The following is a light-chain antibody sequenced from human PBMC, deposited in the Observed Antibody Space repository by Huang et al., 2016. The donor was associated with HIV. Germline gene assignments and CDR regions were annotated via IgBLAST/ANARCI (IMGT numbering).Light chain of an antibody. CDR2: AAS. Sequence: IQLNQSPSSLSASVGDRVTITCRASQGISSFLAWYQQKPGKAPKLLIYAASTLHSGVPLRFSGSGSGTDFTLTISSLQPEDFATYYCQQFNNYPLTFGGGTKVEIK. CDR1: QGISSF. J-gene: IGKJ4*01. V-gene: IGKV1-9*01. CDR3: QQFNNYPLT.